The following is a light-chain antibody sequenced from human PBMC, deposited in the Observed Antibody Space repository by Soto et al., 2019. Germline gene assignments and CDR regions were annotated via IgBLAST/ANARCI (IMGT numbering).Light chain of an antibody. J-gene: IGKJ4*01. CDR2: GAS. CDR3: QQYGSSSLT. CDR1: QSVSSSC. Sequence: EIVLTQSPGTLSLSPGERATLSCRASQSVSSSCLAWYQQKPGQAPRLLIYGASGRATGIPDRFSGSGSGTDFTLTISRLEPEDFAVYYCQQYGSSSLTFGGGTKVEIK. V-gene: IGKV3-20*01.